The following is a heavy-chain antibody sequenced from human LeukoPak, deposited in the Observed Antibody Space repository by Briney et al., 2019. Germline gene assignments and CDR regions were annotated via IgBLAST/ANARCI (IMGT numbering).Heavy chain of an antibody. CDR2: VFYSGST. V-gene: IGHV4-59*01. D-gene: IGHD3-22*01. J-gene: IGHJ4*02. CDR1: DDSIKNYF. CDR3: ARGTRRYYDDSGYYYGEFDY. Sequence: SETLSLTCTVSDDSIKNYFWTWIRQSPGKGLEWIGYVFYSGSTSYNPSLRSRLTMSVDTSKSQFSLNLKSVTAADTAVYYCARGTRRYYDDSGYYYGEFDYWGQGILVTVSS.